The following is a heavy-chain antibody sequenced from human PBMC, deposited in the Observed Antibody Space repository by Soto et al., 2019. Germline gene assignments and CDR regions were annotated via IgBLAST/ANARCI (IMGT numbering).Heavy chain of an antibody. Sequence: SGPTLVNPTETLTLTCTFSGFSLINARMGVSWIRQPPGKALEWLAHIYSNDEKSYSPSLKSRLTMSKDTSKSQVVLTMTNMDPVDTATYYCARMSSTSSSNYFDYWGQGTLVTVSS. D-gene: IGHD6-6*01. J-gene: IGHJ4*02. CDR2: IYSNDEK. CDR3: ARMSSTSSSNYFDY. V-gene: IGHV2-26*01. CDR1: GFSLINARMG.